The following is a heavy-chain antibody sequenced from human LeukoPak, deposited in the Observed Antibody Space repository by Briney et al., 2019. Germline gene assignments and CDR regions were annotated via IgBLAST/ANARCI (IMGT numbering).Heavy chain of an antibody. D-gene: IGHD6-13*01. J-gene: IGHJ4*02. CDR3: AKDEAAGTPNFFDS. Sequence: GGSLRLSCAASGFTFSIYTMSWVRQAPGKGLGWVSGISASGGSTYYADSVKGRFTISRDNSKNTLSLQMNSLRADDTAIYYCAKDEAAGTPNFFDSWGQGTLVTVSS. CDR1: GFTFSIYT. CDR2: ISASGGST. V-gene: IGHV3-23*01.